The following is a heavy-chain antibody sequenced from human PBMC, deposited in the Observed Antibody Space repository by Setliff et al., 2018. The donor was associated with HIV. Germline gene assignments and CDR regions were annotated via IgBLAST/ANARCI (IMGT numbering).Heavy chain of an antibody. D-gene: IGHD3-3*01. CDR1: GFSLNTHGVS. J-gene: IGHJ3*02. Sequence: SGPYAGEPTQTLTLTCIFSGFSLNTHGVSLGWIRQSPGKGLEWLALIYWDDDKRYSPPLRARLTISRDTSKDQVVLTMTDMDPVDTATYYCARRLEDYDAFDMWGQGTKVTVSS. CDR2: IYWDDDK. V-gene: IGHV2-5*02. CDR3: ARRLEDYDAFDM.